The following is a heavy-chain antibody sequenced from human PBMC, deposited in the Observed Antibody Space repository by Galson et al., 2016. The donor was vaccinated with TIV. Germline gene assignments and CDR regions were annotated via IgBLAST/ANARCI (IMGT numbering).Heavy chain of an antibody. J-gene: IGHJ4*02. Sequence: SVKVSCKVSEDSLSDLSMHWVRQAPGKGLEWMGGFDPEQHKKIYAQKLQGRVTLTEDTSTDTAFLELSSLSFEDTAVYYCASVAWFPGLSLDNWGQGTLVIVSS. D-gene: IGHD2/OR15-2a*01. CDR3: ASVAWFPGLSLDN. CDR1: EDSLSDLS. CDR2: FDPEQHKK. V-gene: IGHV1-24*01.